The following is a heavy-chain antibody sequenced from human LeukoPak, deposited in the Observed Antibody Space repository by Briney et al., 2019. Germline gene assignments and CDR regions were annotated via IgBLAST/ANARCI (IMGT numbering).Heavy chain of an antibody. Sequence: PGGSLRLSCAASGFTLDDYTMHWVRQAPGKGLEWVSLISWDGGSTYADSVKGRFTISRDNSKNSLYLQMNSLRTEDTALYYCAKGGVVVTSMTDYWGQGTLVTVSS. CDR3: AKGGVVVTSMTDY. V-gene: IGHV3-43*01. D-gene: IGHD2-21*02. CDR2: ISWDGGST. CDR1: GFTLDDYT. J-gene: IGHJ4*02.